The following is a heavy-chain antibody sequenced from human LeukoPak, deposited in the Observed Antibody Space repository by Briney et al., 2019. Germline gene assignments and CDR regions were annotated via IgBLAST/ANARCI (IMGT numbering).Heavy chain of an antibody. CDR3: ARVTDSLDY. V-gene: IGHV4-61*02. CDR2: IYTSGST. CDR1: GGSISSGSYY. J-gene: IGHJ4*02. D-gene: IGHD4-11*01. Sequence: PSETLSLTCIVSGGSISSGSYYWSWIRQPAGKGLEWIGRIYTSGSTNYNPSLKSRVTISVDTSKNQFSLNLRSLTAADTAVYYCARVTDSLDYWGQGTLVTVSS.